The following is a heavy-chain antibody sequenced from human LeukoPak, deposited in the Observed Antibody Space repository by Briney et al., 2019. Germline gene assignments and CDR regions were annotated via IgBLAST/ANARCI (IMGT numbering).Heavy chain of an antibody. CDR3: ARGGVVRGIEYFDY. V-gene: IGHV3-64*04. Sequence: GGSLRLSCAASGFTFSGHPMHWVRQAPGRGLENIAGISRDGTTTYYADSVKGRFTISRDNSKNTLYLQMNSLRAEDTAVYYCARGGVVRGIEYFDYWGQGTLVTVSS. D-gene: IGHD3-10*01. CDR1: GFTFSGHP. J-gene: IGHJ4*02. CDR2: ISRDGTTT.